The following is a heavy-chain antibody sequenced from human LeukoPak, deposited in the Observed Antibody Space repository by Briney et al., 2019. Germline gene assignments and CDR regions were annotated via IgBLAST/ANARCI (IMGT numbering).Heavy chain of an antibody. CDR1: GFTFSSYA. V-gene: IGHV3-33*08. CDR2: IWYDGSNK. D-gene: IGHD1-26*01. CDR3: ARDLMNLEWELLFDY. Sequence: GGSLRLSCAASGFTFSSYAMHWVRQAPGKGLEWVAVIWYDGSNKYYADSVKGRFTISRDNSKNTLYLQMNSLRAEDTAVYYCARDLMNLEWELLFDYWGQGTLVTVSS. J-gene: IGHJ4*02.